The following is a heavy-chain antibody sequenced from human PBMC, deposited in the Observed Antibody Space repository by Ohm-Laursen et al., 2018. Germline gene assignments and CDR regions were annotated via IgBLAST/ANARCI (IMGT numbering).Heavy chain of an antibody. V-gene: IGHV3-48*03. Sequence: GSLRLSCTAPGFTFSSYEMNWVRQAPGKGLEWVSYIDQRSSTIYYADSVKGRFTISRDNSKNTLYLQMNSLRAEDTAVYYCAKDRGIAVAGTLYYWGQGTLVTVSS. D-gene: IGHD6-19*01. J-gene: IGHJ4*02. CDR2: IDQRSSTI. CDR3: AKDRGIAVAGTLYY. CDR1: GFTFSSYE.